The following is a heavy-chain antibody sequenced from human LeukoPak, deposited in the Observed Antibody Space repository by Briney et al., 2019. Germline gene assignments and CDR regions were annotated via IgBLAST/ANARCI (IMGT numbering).Heavy chain of an antibody. J-gene: IGHJ4*02. CDR3: ARDEGSQGIPTAIYDY. CDR1: GYTFTSYG. Sequence: ASVKVSCKASGYTFTSYGISWVRQAPGQGLEWMGYINPTGDRTTYAQKFQGRVTMTRDRSTNTLYMELSSLRYEDTAFYYCARDEGSQGIPTAIYDYWGQGSLVTVSS. D-gene: IGHD2-2*01. CDR2: INPTGDRT. V-gene: IGHV1-46*01.